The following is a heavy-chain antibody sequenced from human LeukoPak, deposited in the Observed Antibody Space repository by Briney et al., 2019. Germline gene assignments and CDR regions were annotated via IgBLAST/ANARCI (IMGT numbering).Heavy chain of an antibody. D-gene: IGHD6-13*01. Sequence: KSGGSLRLSCAASGFTFSSYAISWVRQAPGQGLEWMGGIIPILGTANYAQKFQGRVTITADESTSTAYMELSSLRSEDTAVYYCARPDDSSSWATPAPFDYWGQGTLVTVSS. CDR1: GFTFSSYA. V-gene: IGHV1-69*01. J-gene: IGHJ4*02. CDR3: ARPDDSSSWATPAPFDY. CDR2: IIPILGTA.